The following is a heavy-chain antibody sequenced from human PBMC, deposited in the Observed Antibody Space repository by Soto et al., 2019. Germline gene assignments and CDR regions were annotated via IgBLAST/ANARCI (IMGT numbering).Heavy chain of an antibody. Sequence: GGSLRLSCAASGFTLSIFEMNWVRQAPGKGLEWLSYITSGGDTIDYADSVKGRFTISRDNAKNSLYLQMNSLRAEDTAIYYCARDLGRLAYFDYWGQGTLVTVSS. D-gene: IGHD1-26*01. CDR3: ARDLGRLAYFDY. CDR1: GFTLSIFE. J-gene: IGHJ4*02. CDR2: ITSGGDTI. V-gene: IGHV3-48*03.